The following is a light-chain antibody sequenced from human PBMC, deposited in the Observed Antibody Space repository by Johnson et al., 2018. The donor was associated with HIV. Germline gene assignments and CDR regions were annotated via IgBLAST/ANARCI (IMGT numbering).Light chain of an antibody. Sequence: QPVLTQPPSVSAAPGQKVTISCSGSSSNIGRNYVSWYQQLPGTAPKLLIFDNNKRPSGIPARFSASKSGTSATLGITGLQTGDEADYYCGTWDSSLSAYVFGTGTKVTVL. J-gene: IGLJ1*01. CDR2: DNN. V-gene: IGLV1-51*01. CDR1: SSNIGRNY. CDR3: GTWDSSLSAYV.